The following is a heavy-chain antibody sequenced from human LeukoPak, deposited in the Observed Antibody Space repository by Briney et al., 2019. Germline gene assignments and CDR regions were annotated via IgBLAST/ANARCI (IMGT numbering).Heavy chain of an antibody. Sequence: GGSLRLSCSASGFIFSSYAMYSVRQPPAKGVAYVSAISNIGGTTYYPDSVRGRFTLSRDNSKNTLYLQMSSLRPEDTAVYYCVRSSGSMDVWGQGTTVTVSS. J-gene: IGHJ6*02. CDR3: VRSSGSMDV. CDR2: ISNIGGTT. V-gene: IGHV3-64D*06. D-gene: IGHD3-10*01. CDR1: GFIFSSYA.